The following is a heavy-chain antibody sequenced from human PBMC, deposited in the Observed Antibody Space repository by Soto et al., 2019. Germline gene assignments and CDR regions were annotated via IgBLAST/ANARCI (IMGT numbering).Heavy chain of an antibody. CDR1: GYTFTSYA. D-gene: IGHD1-26*01. Sequence: QVQLVQSGAEVKKPGASVKVSCKASGYTFTSYAMHWVRQAPGQRLEWMGWINAGNGNTKYSQKFQGRVTITRDTSASTAYMELSSLRSEDTAVYYCARVLVGATTGIWAWLFDYWGQGTLVTVSS. CDR2: INAGNGNT. V-gene: IGHV1-3*01. J-gene: IGHJ4*02. CDR3: ARVLVGATTGIWAWLFDY.